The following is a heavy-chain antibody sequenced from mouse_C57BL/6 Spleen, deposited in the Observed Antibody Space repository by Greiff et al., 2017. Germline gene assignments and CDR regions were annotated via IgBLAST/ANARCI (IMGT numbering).Heavy chain of an antibody. CDR1: GYSITSGYY. V-gene: IGHV3-6*01. CDR2: ISYDGSN. Sequence: VQLQQSGPGLVKPSQSLSLTCSVTGYSITSGYYWNWIRQFPGNKLEWMGYISYDGSNNYNPSLKNRISITRDTSKNQFFLKLNSVTTEDTATYYCARDRKGYAMDYWGQGTSVTVSS. CDR3: ARDRKGYAMDY. J-gene: IGHJ4*01.